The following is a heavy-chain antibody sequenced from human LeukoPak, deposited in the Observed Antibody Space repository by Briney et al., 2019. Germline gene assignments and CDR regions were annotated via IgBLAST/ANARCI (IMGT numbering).Heavy chain of an antibody. V-gene: IGHV1-2*02. CDR3: ARDIPSPTRPIAVAGDPYYHYYMDV. J-gene: IGHJ6*03. D-gene: IGHD6-19*01. CDR2: INPNSGGT. Sequence: ASVKVSCKASGYTFTGYYMHWVRQAPGQGLEWMGWINPNSGGTNYAQKLQGRVTMTRDMSTSTVYMELSSLRSEDTAVYYCARDIPSPTRPIAVAGDPYYHYYMDVWGKGTTVTVSS. CDR1: GYTFTGYY.